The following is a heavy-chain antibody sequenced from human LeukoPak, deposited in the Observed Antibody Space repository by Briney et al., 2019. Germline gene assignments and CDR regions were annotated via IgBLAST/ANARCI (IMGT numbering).Heavy chain of an antibody. CDR1: GGSISSSSYY. CDR2: IYYSGST. V-gene: IGHV4-39*01. D-gene: IGHD3-10*01. J-gene: IGHJ4*02. CDR3: ARQEVYYYGSGSLDY. Sequence: PSETLSLTCTVSGGSISSSSYYWGWLRQPPGKGLEWIGSIYYSGSTYYNPSLKSRVTISVDTSKNQFSLKLSSVTAADTAVYYCARQEVYYYGSGSLDYWGQGTLVTVSS.